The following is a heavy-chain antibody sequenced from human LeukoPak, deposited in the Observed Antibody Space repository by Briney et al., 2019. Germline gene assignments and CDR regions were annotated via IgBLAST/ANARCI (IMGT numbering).Heavy chain of an antibody. V-gene: IGHV3-30-3*01. J-gene: IGHJ4*02. CDR1: GFTFSSYA. D-gene: IGHD6-19*01. CDR2: ISYDGSNK. Sequence: GGSLRLSCAASGFTFSSYAMHWVRQAPGKGLEWVAVISYDGSNKYYADSVKGRFTISRDNSKNTLYLQMNSLRAEDTAVYYCAREGAYSSGWYFDYWGQGTLVTVSS. CDR3: AREGAYSSGWYFDY.